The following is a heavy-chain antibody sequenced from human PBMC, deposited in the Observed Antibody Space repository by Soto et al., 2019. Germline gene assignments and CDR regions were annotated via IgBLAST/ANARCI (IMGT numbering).Heavy chain of an antibody. CDR3: ARGIRNYYGVDV. V-gene: IGHV3-74*01. CDR1: GFTFNSYW. CDR2: IKFDESIT. J-gene: IGHJ6*02. D-gene: IGHD2-15*01. Sequence: EVQLVESGGGLVQPGGSLRLSCAASGFTFNSYWMHWVRQAPGKGLVWVSRIKFDESITNYADSVQGRFTISRDNAKNTVYLQMNSLRVEDTAVYYCARGIRNYYGVDVWGQGTTVTVYS.